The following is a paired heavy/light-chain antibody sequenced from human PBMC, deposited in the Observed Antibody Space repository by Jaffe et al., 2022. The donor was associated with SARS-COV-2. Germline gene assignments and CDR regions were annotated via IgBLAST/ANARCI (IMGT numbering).Light chain of an antibody. CDR2: DAS. J-gene: IGKJ4*01. CDR1: QSVSSY. CDR3: QQRINWPLT. Sequence: EIVLTQSPATLSLSPGERATLSCRASQSVSSYLAWYQQKPGQAPRLLIYDASDRATGIPARFSGSGSGTDFTLTISSLEPEDFAVYYCQQRINWPLTFGGGTKVEIK. V-gene: IGKV3-11*01.
Heavy chain of an antibody. CDR1: GFIFSNHP. J-gene: IGHJ4*02. Sequence: EVQLLESGGGLVQPGGSLRLSCAASGFIFSNHPMSWVRQAPGKGLEWVSAISISGGDTHCADSVKGRFTVSRDNSKNTLYLQMNSLRAEDTAVYYCAKLGWLQSTGGGWRWGQGTLVTVSS. D-gene: IGHD5-12*01. CDR3: AKLGWLQSTGGGWR. V-gene: IGHV3-23*01. CDR2: ISISGGDT.